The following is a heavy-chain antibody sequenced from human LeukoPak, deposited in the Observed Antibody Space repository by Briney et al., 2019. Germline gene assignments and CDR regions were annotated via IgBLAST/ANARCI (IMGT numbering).Heavy chain of an antibody. D-gene: IGHD1-26*01. CDR2: ISTGGKT. Sequence: PGGSLRLSCAASGFTFRTYAMSWVRQAPGKGLDWVSAISTGGKTYYADSVKGRFTISRDNSKNTLYLQMNSLRAEDTAVYYCAKGKQWELPFDYWAREPWSPSPQ. CDR3: AKGKQWELPFDY. CDR1: GFTFRTYA. V-gene: IGHV3-23*01. J-gene: IGHJ4*02.